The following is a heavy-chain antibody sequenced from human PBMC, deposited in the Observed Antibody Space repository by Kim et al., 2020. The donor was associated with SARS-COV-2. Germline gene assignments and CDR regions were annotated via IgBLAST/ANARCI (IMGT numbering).Heavy chain of an antibody. V-gene: IGHV1-69*13. J-gene: IGHJ3*02. CDR1: GGTFSSYA. CDR2: IIPIFGTA. CDR3: ARGHRSGWYDAFDI. Sequence: SVKVSCKASGGTFSSYAISWVRQAPGQGLEWMGGIIPIFGTANYAQKFQGRVTITADESTSTAYMELSSLRSEDTAVYYCARGHRSGWYDAFDIWGQGTMVTVSS. D-gene: IGHD6-19*01.